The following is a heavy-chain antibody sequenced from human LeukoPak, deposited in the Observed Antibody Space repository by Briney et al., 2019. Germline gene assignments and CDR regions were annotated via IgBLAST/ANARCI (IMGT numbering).Heavy chain of an antibody. V-gene: IGHV3-21*01. Sequence: GGSLRLSCAASGFTFSSYSMNWVRQAPGKGLEWVSSISSSSSYIYYAVSVKGRFTISRDNSKNSLYLQMNSLRAEDTAVYYCARVSYHDAFDIWGQGTMVTVSS. J-gene: IGHJ3*02. CDR1: GFTFSSYS. CDR3: ARVSYHDAFDI. D-gene: IGHD1-26*01. CDR2: ISSSSSYI.